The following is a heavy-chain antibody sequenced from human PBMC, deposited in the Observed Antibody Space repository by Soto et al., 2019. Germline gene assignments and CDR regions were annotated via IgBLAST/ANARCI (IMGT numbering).Heavy chain of an antibody. CDR3: ARTGGYYDSSGYYYVEAGDY. J-gene: IGHJ4*02. D-gene: IGHD3-22*01. Sequence: ASVKVSCKASGYPFNGYGITWVRQAPGQGLEWMGWFSVYNGNTNYAQKFQGRVTMTTDTSTSSAYMELKSLISDDTAVYYCARTGGYYDSSGYYYVEAGDYWGQGTQVTV. CDR1: GYPFNGYG. V-gene: IGHV1-18*01. CDR2: FSVYNGNT.